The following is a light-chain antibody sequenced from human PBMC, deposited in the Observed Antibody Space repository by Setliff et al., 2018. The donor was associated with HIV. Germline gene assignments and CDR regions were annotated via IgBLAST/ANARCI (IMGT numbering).Light chain of an antibody. CDR1: SSDVGSYSL. Sequence: QSVLTQPASVSGSPGQSITISCTGTSSDVGSYSLVSWYQQHPGKAPKLIIYEVTKRPSGVSDRFSGSKSGNTASLTISGLQAEDEADYFCCSYASRSTLVLFGGGTKVTV. CDR2: EVT. V-gene: IGLV2-23*02. J-gene: IGLJ2*01. CDR3: CSYASRSTLVL.